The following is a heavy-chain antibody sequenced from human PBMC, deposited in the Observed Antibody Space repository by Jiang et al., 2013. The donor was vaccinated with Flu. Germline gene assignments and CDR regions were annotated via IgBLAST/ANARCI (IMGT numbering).Heavy chain of an antibody. CDR2: IDWDDDK. D-gene: IGHD3-3*01. CDR3: ARIRGSLREFDY. Sequence: TQTLTLTCTFSGFSLGASGMCVSWIRQPPGKALEWLALIDWDDDKYYSTSLKTRLTISKDTSKNQVVLTMTNMDPVDTATYYCARIRGSLREFDYWGQGTLVTVSS. V-gene: IGHV2-70*01. J-gene: IGHJ4*02. CDR1: GFSLGASGMC.